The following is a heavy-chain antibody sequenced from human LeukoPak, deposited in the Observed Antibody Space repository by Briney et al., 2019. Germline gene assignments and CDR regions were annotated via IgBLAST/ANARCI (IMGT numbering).Heavy chain of an antibody. CDR2: IFASGST. CDR3: ARSGVVAATYLDY. V-gene: IGHV4-61*02. J-gene: IGHJ4*02. D-gene: IGHD2-15*01. Sequence: SETLSLACTVSAGSIRSGNYYWSWIRQPAGKGLEWIGRIFASGSTNYNPSLKSRVTISIDTSKNQFSLKLSSVTAADTAVYYCARSGVVAATYLDYWGQGTLVTVSS. CDR1: AGSIRSGNYY.